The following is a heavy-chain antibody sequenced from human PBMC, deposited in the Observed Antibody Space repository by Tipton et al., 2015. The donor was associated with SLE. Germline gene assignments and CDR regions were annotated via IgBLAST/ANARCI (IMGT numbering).Heavy chain of an antibody. V-gene: IGHV4-31*03. J-gene: IGHJ5*01. CDR2: TYLNGKT. D-gene: IGHD3-9*01. CDR3: ARGTYFDWPKDSRGWFDS. Sequence: TLSLTCTVAGRSMNTYNNYWSWIRHHSGKGLEWLGDTYLNGKTHYNPSLRSRVSISVDPSKNQFSLNLNSVTAADTAVYFCARGTYFDWPKDSRGWFDSWGQGALVRVSS. CDR1: GRSMNTYNNY.